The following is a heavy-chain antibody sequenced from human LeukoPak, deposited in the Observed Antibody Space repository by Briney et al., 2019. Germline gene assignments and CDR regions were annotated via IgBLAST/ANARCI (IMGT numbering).Heavy chain of an antibody. CDR2: ISAYNGNT. Sequence: AASVKVSCKASGYTFTSYGISWVRQAPGQGLEWMGWISAYNGNTNYAQTLQGRVTMTTDTSTSTAYMELRSLRSDDTAVYYCARERWFGELAWFDPWGQGTLVTVSS. J-gene: IGHJ5*02. V-gene: IGHV1-18*01. D-gene: IGHD3-10*01. CDR1: GYTFTSYG. CDR3: ARERWFGELAWFDP.